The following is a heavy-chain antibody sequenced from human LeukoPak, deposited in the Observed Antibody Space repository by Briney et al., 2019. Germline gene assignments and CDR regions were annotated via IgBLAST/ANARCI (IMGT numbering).Heavy chain of an antibody. Sequence: GASVKVSCKASGYTFTSYYMHWVRQAPGQGLEWMGIINPSGGSTSYAQKFQGRVTMTRDTSTSTVYMELSRLRSDDTAVYYCARDNGIGYCSSTSCYKHFQHWGQGTLVTVSS. CDR1: GYTFTSYY. D-gene: IGHD2-2*02. V-gene: IGHV1-46*01. J-gene: IGHJ1*01. CDR2: INPSGGST. CDR3: ARDNGIGYCSSTSCYKHFQH.